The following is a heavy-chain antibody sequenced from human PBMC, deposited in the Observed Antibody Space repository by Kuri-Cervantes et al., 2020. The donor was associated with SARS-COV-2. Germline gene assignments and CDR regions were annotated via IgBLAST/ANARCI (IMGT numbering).Heavy chain of an antibody. J-gene: IGHJ4*02. CDR2: ISSSSSYI. CDR3: AKGYQFVGYSYGQGLFDY. V-gene: IGHV3-21*04. D-gene: IGHD5-18*01. CDR1: GSTFSSYS. Sequence: GGSLRLSCAASGSTFSSYSMNWVRQAPGKGLEWVSSISSSSSYIYYADSLKGRFTISRDNSKNTLYLQMNSLRAEDTAVYYCAKGYQFVGYSYGQGLFDYWGQGTLVTVSS.